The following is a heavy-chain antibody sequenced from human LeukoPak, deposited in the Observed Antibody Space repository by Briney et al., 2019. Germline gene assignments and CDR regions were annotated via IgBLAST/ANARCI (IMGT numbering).Heavy chain of an antibody. CDR1: GFTFSSYW. D-gene: IGHD1-7*01. J-gene: IGHJ4*02. CDR3: ARDNWNLAFDY. V-gene: IGHV3-74*01. Sequence: GGSLRLSCAASGFTFSSYWMHWVRQAPGKGLGWVSRINSDGSSTSYADSVKGRFTISRDKAKNTLYLQMNSLRAEDTAVYYCARDNWNLAFDYWGQGTLVTVSS. CDR2: INSDGSST.